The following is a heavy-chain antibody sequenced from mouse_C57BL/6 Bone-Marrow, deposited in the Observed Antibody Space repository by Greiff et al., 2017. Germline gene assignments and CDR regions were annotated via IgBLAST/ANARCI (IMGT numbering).Heavy chain of an antibody. J-gene: IGHJ3*01. V-gene: IGHV1-5*01. D-gene: IGHD1-1*01. Sequence: QLQQSGTVLARPGASVKMSCKTSGYTFTRYWMHWVKQRPGQGLEWIGAIYPGNSDTSYNQKFKGKAKLTAVTSASTAYMELSSLTNEDSAVYYCTRSYGSSYGFAYWGQGTLVTVSA. CDR2: IYPGNSDT. CDR3: TRSYGSSYGFAY. CDR1: GYTFTRYW.